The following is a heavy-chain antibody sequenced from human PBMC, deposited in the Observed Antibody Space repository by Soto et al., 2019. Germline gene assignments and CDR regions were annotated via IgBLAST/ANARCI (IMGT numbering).Heavy chain of an antibody. J-gene: IGHJ4*02. CDR2: IYSGGST. D-gene: IGHD5-18*01. CDR3: ATSNPRRGYSYGSIDY. V-gene: IGHV3-53*01. Sequence: GGSLRLSCAASGFTVSSNYMSWVRQAPGKGLEWVSVIYSGGSTYYADSVKGRFTISRDNSKNTLYLQMNSLRAEDTAVYYCATSNPRRGYSYGSIDYWGQGTLVPVSS. CDR1: GFTVSSNY.